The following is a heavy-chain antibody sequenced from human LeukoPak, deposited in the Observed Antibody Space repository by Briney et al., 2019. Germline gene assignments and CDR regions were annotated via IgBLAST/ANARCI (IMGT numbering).Heavy chain of an antibody. D-gene: IGHD3-22*01. V-gene: IGHV4-59*12. CDR2: IHSGST. J-gene: IGHJ5*02. CDR1: GYSITTDY. CDR3: ASYYYDSSGYYYGEYNWFDP. Sequence: SETLSLTCTVSGYSITTDYWNWIRQPPGKGLEWVGYIHSGSTNYNPSLKSRVTISVDKSKNQFSLKLSSVTAADTAVYYCASYYYDSSGYYYGEYNWFDPWGQGTLVTVSS.